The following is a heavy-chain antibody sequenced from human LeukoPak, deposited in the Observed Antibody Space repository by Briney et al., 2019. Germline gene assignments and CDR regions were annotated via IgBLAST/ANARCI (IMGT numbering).Heavy chain of an antibody. J-gene: IGHJ4*02. D-gene: IGHD1-14*01. Sequence: GGSLRLSCAASGFPFNSFWMHWVRQAPGKGLVWVSDMNEYSTTIRYADSVKGRFTISRDNAKSILYLQMNNLRAEDTAMYVCARGGVNPVDHWGQGTLVTVSS. V-gene: IGHV3-74*01. CDR3: ARGGVNPVDH. CDR1: GFPFNSFW. CDR2: MNEYSTTI.